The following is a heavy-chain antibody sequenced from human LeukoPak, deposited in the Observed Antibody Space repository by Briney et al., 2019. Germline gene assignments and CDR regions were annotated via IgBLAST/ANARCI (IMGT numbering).Heavy chain of an antibody. CDR3: ARDIRSGIAAAPCDY. V-gene: IGHV1-18*04. Sequence: AASVKVSCKASGYTFTGYYMHWVRQAPGQGLEWMGWISAYNGNTNYAQKLQGRVTMTTDTSTSTAYMELRSLRSDDTAVYYCARDIRSGIAAAPCDYWGQGTLVTVSS. CDR2: ISAYNGNT. D-gene: IGHD6-13*01. CDR1: GYTFTGYY. J-gene: IGHJ4*02.